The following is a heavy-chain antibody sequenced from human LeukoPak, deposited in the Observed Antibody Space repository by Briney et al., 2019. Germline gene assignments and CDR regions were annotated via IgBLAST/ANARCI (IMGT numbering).Heavy chain of an antibody. CDR2: IYYSGST. V-gene: IGHV4-39*07. J-gene: IGHJ4*02. CDR1: GGSIRSSSYY. D-gene: IGHD6-19*01. CDR3: ARDHRHSSGWYRLFDY. Sequence: SETLSLTCTVSGGSIRSSSYYWGWIRQPPGKGLEWIGSIYYSGSTYYNPSLKSRVTISVDTSKNQFSLKLSSVTAADTAVYYCARDHRHSSGWYRLFDYWGQGTLVTVSS.